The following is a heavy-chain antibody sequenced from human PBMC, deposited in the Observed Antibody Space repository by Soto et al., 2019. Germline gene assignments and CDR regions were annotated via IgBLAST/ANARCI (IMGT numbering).Heavy chain of an antibody. CDR2: IGKSGRSV. CDR1: GFTFSSYE. CDR3: ARIRRTFDLYGLDV. Sequence: LRLSCVASGFTFSSYEMTWVRQAPGKGLEWVSDIGKSGRSVYIADSVKGRFTISRDDARNTVLLQMNSLRVEDTAVYYCARIRRTFDLYGLDVWGQGTTVTVSS. J-gene: IGHJ6*02. V-gene: IGHV3-48*03.